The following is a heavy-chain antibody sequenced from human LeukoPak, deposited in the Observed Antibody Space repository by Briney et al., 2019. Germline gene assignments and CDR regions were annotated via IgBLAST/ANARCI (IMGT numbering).Heavy chain of an antibody. CDR1: GFTFSSYE. D-gene: IGHD3-16*01. CDR3: AREVGYAGDY. CDR2: ISSSSSTI. J-gene: IGHJ4*02. Sequence: GGSLRLSCAASGFTFSSYEMNWVRQAPGKGLEWVSYISSSSSTIYYADSVKGRFTISRDNAKNSLYLQMNSLRAEDTAVYYCAREVGYAGDYWGQGTLVTVSS. V-gene: IGHV3-48*01.